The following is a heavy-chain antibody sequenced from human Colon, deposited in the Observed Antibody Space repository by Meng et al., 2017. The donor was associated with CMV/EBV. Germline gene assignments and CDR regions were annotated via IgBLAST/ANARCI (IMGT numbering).Heavy chain of an antibody. V-gene: IGHV1-3*01. CDR2: SKPGNGEI. Sequence: KPSGYTFTTYAIHWVRQAPGEGLEWMGWSKPGNGEIVRAQKFHGRVTLTTDKSATTAYMDLTSLTSDATAMYYCASDDGTDTVADFDYWGQGTLVTVSS. CDR3: ASDDGTDTVADFDY. CDR1: GYTFTTYA. J-gene: IGHJ4*02. D-gene: IGHD5-12*01.